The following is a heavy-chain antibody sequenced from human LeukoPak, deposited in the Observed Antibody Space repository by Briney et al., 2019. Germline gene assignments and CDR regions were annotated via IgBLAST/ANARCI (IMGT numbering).Heavy chain of an antibody. D-gene: IGHD6-19*01. CDR2: VIGSGGNT. CDR3: AGGPRWLAFDY. Sequence: GGSLRLSCAASGLTFSGYAMSWVRQAPGKGLEWVSTVIGSGGNTYYADSVRGRFTISRDNSKNTLYLPINSLGADDTAVYYCAGGPRWLAFDYWGQGTLVTVSS. CDR1: GLTFSGYA. J-gene: IGHJ4*02. V-gene: IGHV3-23*01.